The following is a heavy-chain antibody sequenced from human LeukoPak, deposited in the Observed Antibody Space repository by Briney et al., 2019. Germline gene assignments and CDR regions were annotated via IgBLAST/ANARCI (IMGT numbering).Heavy chain of an antibody. V-gene: IGHV3-7*01. Sequence: GGSLRLSCEASRFTFSRNWMTWVRQAPGKGLEWVANIKYDGDEGYYVDSVKGRFIISRDNAKNSLYLQLNSLRVEDTAVYYCRSGGAAPGAFDNWGQGTLVTVSP. D-gene: IGHD4/OR15-4a*01. J-gene: IGHJ4*02. CDR2: IKYDGDEG. CDR3: RSGGAAPGAFDN. CDR1: RFTFSRNW.